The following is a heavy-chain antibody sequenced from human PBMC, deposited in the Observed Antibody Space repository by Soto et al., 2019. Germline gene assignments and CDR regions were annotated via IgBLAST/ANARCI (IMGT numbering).Heavy chain of an antibody. D-gene: IGHD3-16*01. V-gene: IGHV3-43*01. Sequence: EVQLVESGGVVVQPGGSLRLSCAASGFTFDDYTMHWVRQAPGKGLEWVSLISWDGGSTYYADSVKGRFTISRDNSKNSLYLQMNSLRTEDTALYCCAKDYNVWGSSLLDYWGQGTLVTVSS. CDR1: GFTFDDYT. CDR2: ISWDGGST. J-gene: IGHJ4*02. CDR3: AKDYNVWGSSLLDY.